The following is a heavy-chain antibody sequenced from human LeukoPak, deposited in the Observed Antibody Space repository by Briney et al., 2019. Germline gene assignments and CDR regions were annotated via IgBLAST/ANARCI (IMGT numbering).Heavy chain of an antibody. J-gene: IGHJ4*02. CDR1: GGTFSSYA. V-gene: IGHV1-69*05. CDR2: IIPIFGTA. CDR3: ARDGGRYCSSTSCHAADY. Sequence: SVKVSCKASGGTFSSYAISWVRQAPGQGLEWMGGIIPIFGTANYAQKFQGRVTITTDESTSTAYMELSSLRSEDTAVYYCARDGGRYCSSTSCHAADYWGQGTLVTVSS. D-gene: IGHD2-2*01.